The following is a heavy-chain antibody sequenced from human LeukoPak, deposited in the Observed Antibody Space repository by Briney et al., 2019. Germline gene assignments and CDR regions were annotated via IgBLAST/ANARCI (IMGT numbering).Heavy chain of an antibody. Sequence: GGSLRLSCAASGFTFSSYSMNWVRQAPGKGLAWVSSISSSSSYIYYADSVKGRFTISRDNAKNSLYLQMNSLRAEDTAVYYCARDRYSSSCGGDYWGQGTLVTVSS. CDR1: GFTFSSYS. J-gene: IGHJ4*02. V-gene: IGHV3-21*01. D-gene: IGHD6-13*01. CDR3: ARDRYSSSCGGDY. CDR2: ISSSSSYI.